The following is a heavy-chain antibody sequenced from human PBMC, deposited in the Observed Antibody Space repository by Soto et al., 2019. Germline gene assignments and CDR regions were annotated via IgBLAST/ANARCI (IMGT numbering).Heavy chain of an antibody. V-gene: IGHV3-21*01. Sequence: GGSLRLSCAASGFTFSSYSMNWVRQAPGKGLEWVSSISSSSSYIYYADSVKGRFTISRDNAKNSRYLQMNSMRAEDTAVYCCTPELGLDAFDIWGQGTMVTVSS. CDR2: ISSSSSYI. D-gene: IGHD1-7*01. CDR3: TPELGLDAFDI. J-gene: IGHJ3*02. CDR1: GFTFSSYS.